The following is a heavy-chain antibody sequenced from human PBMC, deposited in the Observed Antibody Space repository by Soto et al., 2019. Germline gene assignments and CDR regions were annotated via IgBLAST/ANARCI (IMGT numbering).Heavy chain of an antibody. J-gene: IGHJ4*02. CDR3: ASYLAGKFDN. Sequence: EVQLVESGGGLVQPGGSLRLSCAASGFTVSSIYMTWVRQAPGKGLEWVSVIHSGGSTYYADSVKGRFIISRDNSKNTVYLQMNSLRAEDTAVYYCASYLAGKFDNWGQGTLVTVSS. V-gene: IGHV3-66*01. CDR2: IHSGGST. D-gene: IGHD3-10*01. CDR1: GFTVSSIY.